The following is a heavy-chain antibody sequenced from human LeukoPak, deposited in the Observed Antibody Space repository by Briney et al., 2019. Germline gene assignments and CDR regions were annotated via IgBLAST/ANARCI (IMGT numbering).Heavy chain of an antibody. CDR1: GFTFNSYT. D-gene: IGHD2-2*01. J-gene: IGHJ4*02. CDR2: ISRTGTTI. CDR3: AKDSSTSCHD. V-gene: IGHV3-48*01. Sequence: GGSLRLSCAASGFTFNSYTMNWVRQAPGKGLEWISYISRTGTTIYYADSVKGRFTISRDNSKNTLYLQMNSLRAEDTAVYYCAKDSSTSCHDWGQGTLVTVSS.